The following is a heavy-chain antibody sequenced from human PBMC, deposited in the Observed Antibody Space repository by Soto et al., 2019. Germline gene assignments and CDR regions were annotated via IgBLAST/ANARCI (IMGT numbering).Heavy chain of an antibody. Sequence: GESLKISCKGSGYSFTSYWISWVRQMPGKGLEWMGRIDPSDSNTNYSPSFQGHVTISADKSISTAYLQWSSLKASDTAMYYCARHTGYSSSWYQIDYYYGMDVWGQGTTVTVSS. CDR3: ARHTGYSSSWYQIDYYYGMDV. CDR2: IDPSDSNT. V-gene: IGHV5-10-1*01. D-gene: IGHD6-13*01. J-gene: IGHJ6*02. CDR1: GYSFTSYW.